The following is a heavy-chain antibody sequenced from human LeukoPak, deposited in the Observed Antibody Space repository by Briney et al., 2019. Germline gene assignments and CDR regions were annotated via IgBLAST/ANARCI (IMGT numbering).Heavy chain of an antibody. Sequence: SETLSLTCTVSGGSISSSSYYWGWIRQPPGKRLEWIGSIYYSGSTYYNPSLKSRVTISVDTSKNQFSLKLSSVTAADTAVYYCARVLAGSSSFYYYYYMDVWGKGTTVTVSS. CDR2: IYYSGST. V-gene: IGHV4-39*07. CDR3: ARVLAGSSSFYYYYYMDV. J-gene: IGHJ6*03. CDR1: GGSISSSSYY. D-gene: IGHD6-6*01.